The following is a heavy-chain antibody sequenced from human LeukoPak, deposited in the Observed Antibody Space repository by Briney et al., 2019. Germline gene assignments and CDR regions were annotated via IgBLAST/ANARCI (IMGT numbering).Heavy chain of an antibody. CDR3: AKGGGYCTTTSCSRGDAFDI. CDR1: GFTFSNYA. J-gene: IGHJ3*02. V-gene: IGHV3-23*01. D-gene: IGHD2-2*01. CDR2: ISGSGGST. Sequence: GGSLRLSCAASGFTFSNYAMSWVRQAPGKGLEWVSAISGSGGSTYYADSVKGRFTISRDNSKNTLYLQMNSLRAEVTAVYYCAKGGGYCTTTSCSRGDAFDIWGQGTMVTVSS.